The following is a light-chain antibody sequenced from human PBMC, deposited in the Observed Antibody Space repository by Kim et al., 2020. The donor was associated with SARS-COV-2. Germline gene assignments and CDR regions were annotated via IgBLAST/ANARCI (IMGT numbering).Light chain of an antibody. CDR1: SSDVGGYNY. J-gene: IGLJ2*01. CDR2: SVS. V-gene: IGLV2-14*03. Sequence: QSALTQPASVSGSPGQSITISCTGTSSDVGGYNYVSWYQQHPGKASKLMLYSVSHRPSGVSNRFSGSKSGNTASLTISGLQAEDEADYYCSSYTSSSTVVFGGGTQLTVL. CDR3: SSYTSSSTVV.